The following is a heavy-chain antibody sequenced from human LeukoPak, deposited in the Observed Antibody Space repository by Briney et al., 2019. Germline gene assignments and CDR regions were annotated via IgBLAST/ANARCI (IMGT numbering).Heavy chain of an antibody. V-gene: IGHV4-59*01. J-gene: IGHJ6*02. CDR2: IYYSGST. CDR1: GGSISSYY. D-gene: IGHD5-18*01. CDR3: ARDLVDTAMGYHYGMDV. Sequence: SETLSLTCTVSGGSISSYYWSWIRQPPGKGLEWIGYIYYSGSTNYNPSLNSRVTISVDTSKNQFSLKLSSVTAADTAVYYCARDLVDTAMGYHYGMDVWGQGTTVTVSS.